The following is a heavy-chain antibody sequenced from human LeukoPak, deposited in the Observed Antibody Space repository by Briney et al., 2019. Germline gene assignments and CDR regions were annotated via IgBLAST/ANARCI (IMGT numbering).Heavy chain of an antibody. Sequence: GGSLRLSCAASGFTFNNYAMNWVRQAPGEGLEWVSAISGSGDSTYYADSVKGRFTISRDNSENTLYLQMSSLRAEDTAVYYCAKGGGYSSGWSDAFDIWGQGTKVTVSS. CDR2: ISGSGDST. CDR1: GFTFNNYA. V-gene: IGHV3-23*01. CDR3: AKGGGYSSGWSDAFDI. J-gene: IGHJ3*02. D-gene: IGHD6-19*01.